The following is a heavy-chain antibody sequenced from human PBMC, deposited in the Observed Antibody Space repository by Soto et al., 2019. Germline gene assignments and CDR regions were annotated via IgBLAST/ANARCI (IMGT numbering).Heavy chain of an antibody. CDR2: IYYSGST. V-gene: IGHV4-59*12. CDR3: ARDWLGCSGDSCHPGSPGYYYYGMDV. D-gene: IGHD2-15*01. CDR1: GGSISFYH. Sequence: SETLSLTCTVSGGSISFYHWSWIRQPPGKGLEWIGYIYYSGSTNYNPSLKSRVTISADTSKNQFSLRLTSVTAADTAVYYCARDWLGCSGDSCHPGSPGYYYYGMDVWGQGTTVTV. J-gene: IGHJ6*02.